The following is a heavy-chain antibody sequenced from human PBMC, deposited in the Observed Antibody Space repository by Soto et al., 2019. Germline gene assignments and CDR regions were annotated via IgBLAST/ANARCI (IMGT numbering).Heavy chain of an antibody. V-gene: IGHV4-34*01. D-gene: IGHD5-18*01. J-gene: IGHJ4*02. CDR2: INPTGGT. Sequence: SETLSLTCAVYGGSFSGYYWSWVRQSPGKGLEWIGEINPTGGTNYNPSLKSRVTISVDTSKNQFSLKLSSVTAADTAVYYCARYSYGGYYFDYWGQGTLVTVSS. CDR3: ARYSYGGYYFDY. CDR1: GGSFSGYY.